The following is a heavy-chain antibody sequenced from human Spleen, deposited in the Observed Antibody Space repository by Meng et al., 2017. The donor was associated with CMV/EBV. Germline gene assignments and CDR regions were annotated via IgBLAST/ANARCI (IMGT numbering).Heavy chain of an antibody. CDR3: TTDPETTIFGVVTPDY. V-gene: IGHV3-30*02. CDR2: IRYDGSNK. J-gene: IGHJ4*02. Sequence: GESLKISCAASGFTFSSYGMHWVRQAPGKGLEWVAFIRYDGSNKYYADSVKGRFTISRDNSKNTLYLQMNSLKTEDTAVYYCTTDPETTIFGVVTPDYWGQGTLVTVSS. D-gene: IGHD3-3*01. CDR1: GFTFSSYG.